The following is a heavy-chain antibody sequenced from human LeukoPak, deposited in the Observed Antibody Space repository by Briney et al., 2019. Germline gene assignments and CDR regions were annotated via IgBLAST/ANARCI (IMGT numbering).Heavy chain of an antibody. V-gene: IGHV4-4*02. CDR1: GDSISSTNW. CDR2: VFHAGNT. D-gene: IGHD2-21*02. CDR3: ARTYCSGGDCFFSDI. J-gene: IGHJ3*02. Sequence: SSETLSLTCAVSGDSISSTNWWTWVRQPPGKGLEWIGEVFHAGNTNYNPSFKSRVTISVDKSKNQFSLSLSSVTGADTAVYHCARTYCSGGDCFFSDIWGQGTMVIVSS.